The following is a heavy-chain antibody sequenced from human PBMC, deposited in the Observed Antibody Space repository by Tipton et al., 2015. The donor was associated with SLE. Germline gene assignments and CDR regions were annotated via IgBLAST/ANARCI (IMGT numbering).Heavy chain of an antibody. Sequence: SLRLSCAASGFGFNSYAMNWVRQAPGKGLEWVAVISFDGSNKHYADSVRGRSTVSRDNSNSTLYLQMNSLRAEDTAVYYCARGDCSGGRCSFDYWGQGSRVTVSS. CDR1: GFGFNSYA. J-gene: IGHJ4*02. V-gene: IGHV3-30*04. CDR2: ISFDGSNK. D-gene: IGHD2-15*01. CDR3: ARGDCSGGRCSFDY.